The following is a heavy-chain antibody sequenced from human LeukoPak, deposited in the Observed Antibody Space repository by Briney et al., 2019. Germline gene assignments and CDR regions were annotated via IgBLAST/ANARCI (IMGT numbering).Heavy chain of an antibody. D-gene: IGHD7-27*01. V-gene: IGHV3-33*01. CDR3: AREDLGDNWFDP. CDR1: GFTFSSYG. CDR2: IWYDGSNK. J-gene: IGHJ5*02. Sequence: GGSLTLSCAASGFTFSSYGMHWVRQAPGKGLEWVAVIWYDGSNKYYADSVKGRFTISRDNSKNTLYLQMNSLRAEDTAVYYCAREDLGDNWFDPWGQGTLVTVSS.